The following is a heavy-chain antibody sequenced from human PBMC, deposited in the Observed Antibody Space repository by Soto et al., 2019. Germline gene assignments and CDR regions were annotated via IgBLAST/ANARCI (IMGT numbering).Heavy chain of an antibody. J-gene: IGHJ6*02. Sequence: PGGSLRLSCAASGFTFSSYWMHWVRQAPGKGLVWVSRINSDGSSTSYADSVKGRFTISRDNAKNTLYLQMNSLRAEDTAVYYCARERITKVRGVPYYYYGMDVWGQGTTVTVSS. CDR3: ARERITKVRGVPYYYYGMDV. D-gene: IGHD3-10*01. CDR1: GFTFSSYW. CDR2: INSDGSST. V-gene: IGHV3-74*01.